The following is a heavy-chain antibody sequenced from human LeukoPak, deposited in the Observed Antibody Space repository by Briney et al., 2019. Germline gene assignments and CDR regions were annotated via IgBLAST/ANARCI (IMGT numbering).Heavy chain of an antibody. CDR3: ARDLVFFQY. V-gene: IGHV3-21*01. Sequence: PGGSLRLSCAAAGFIFSSHSMTWVRQAPGRGLEWVSSISASGADVFYADSVKGRFTISRDNTKNSLYLQMNSLSAEDTAVYYCARDLVFFQYWGQGTLVTVSS. CDR1: GFIFSSHS. CDR2: ISASGADV. J-gene: IGHJ1*01. D-gene: IGHD5/OR15-5a*01.